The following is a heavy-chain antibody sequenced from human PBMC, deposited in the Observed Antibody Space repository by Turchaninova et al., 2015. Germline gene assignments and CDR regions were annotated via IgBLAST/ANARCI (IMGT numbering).Heavy chain of an antibody. J-gene: IGHJ4*02. V-gene: IGHV4-39*01. CDR2: IYYSGGP. Sequence: QLQLQESGPGLVKPSETLSLTCTVSGGSISSSSYYWGWIRQPPGKGLEWFGSIYYSGGPYYNPSLKSRVTISLDTSKNQFSLKLSSVTAADTAVYYCARRRSGWYGVNYWGQGTLVTVSS. CDR3: ARRRSGWYGVNY. CDR1: GGSISSSSYY. D-gene: IGHD6-19*01.